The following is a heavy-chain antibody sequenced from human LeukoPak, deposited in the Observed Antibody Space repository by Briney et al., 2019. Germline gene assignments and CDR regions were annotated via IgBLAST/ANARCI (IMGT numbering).Heavy chain of an antibody. V-gene: IGHV3-30*03. CDR3: ARAAYCTSTSCHFSGYAQRPLDS. J-gene: IGHJ4*02. Sequence: GGSLRLSCAASGFTVSSNYMSWVRQAPGKGLEWVAGISRDGTSQDYADSVKGRFTISRDNSKNTLYLQMNSLRTEDTAVYYCARAAYCTSTSCHFSGYAQRPLDSWGQGTLVTVSS. D-gene: IGHD2-2*01. CDR2: ISRDGTSQ. CDR1: GFTVSSNY.